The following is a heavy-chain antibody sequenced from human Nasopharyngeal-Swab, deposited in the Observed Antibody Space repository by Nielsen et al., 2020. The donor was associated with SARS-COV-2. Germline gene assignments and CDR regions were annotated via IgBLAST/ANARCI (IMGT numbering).Heavy chain of an antibody. CDR2: ISSSGSTI. CDR1: GFTFSDYY. D-gene: IGHD1-7*01. Sequence: GGSLRLSCAASGFTFSDYYMSWIRQAPGKGLEWVSYISSSGSTIYYADSVKGRFTISRDNAKNSLYLQMNSLRAEDTAVYYCARGELELRNYYYGMDVWGQGTTVTVSS. V-gene: IGHV3-11*04. CDR3: ARGELELRNYYYGMDV. J-gene: IGHJ6*02.